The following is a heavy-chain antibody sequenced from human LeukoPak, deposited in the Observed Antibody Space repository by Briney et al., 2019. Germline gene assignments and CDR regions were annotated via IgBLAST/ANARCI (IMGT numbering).Heavy chain of an antibody. J-gene: IGHJ4*02. CDR1: GFTFSSHG. D-gene: IGHD5-24*01. Sequence: GGTLRLSCAASGFTFSSHGMNWVRQAPGKGLEWISGISPSADITYYADSVKGRFTISRDNSENTVYLHMSSLRAGDTAVYFCAKDDAWLQFNDWGQGTLVTVSS. V-gene: IGHV3-23*01. CDR3: AKDDAWLQFND. CDR2: ISPSADIT.